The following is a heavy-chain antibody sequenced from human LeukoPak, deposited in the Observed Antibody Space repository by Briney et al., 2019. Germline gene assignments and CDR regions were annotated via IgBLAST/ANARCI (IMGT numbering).Heavy chain of an antibody. CDR2: IFNSGST. CDR1: GDSIRSYY. D-gene: IGHD2/OR15-2a*01. CDR3: ARPRRMFYFDSFDI. Sequence: SETLSLTCTLSGDSIRSYYWSWIRQPPGKGLEWVGYIFNSGSTNYNPTLRSRVTISVDTSRNQFSLILNSVTAADTAMYYCARPRRMFYFDSFDIWGHGTMVTVSS. V-gene: IGHV4-59*08. J-gene: IGHJ3*02.